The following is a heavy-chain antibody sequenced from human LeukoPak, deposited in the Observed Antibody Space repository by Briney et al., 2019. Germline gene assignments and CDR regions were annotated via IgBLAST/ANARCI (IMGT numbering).Heavy chain of an antibody. CDR2: ISGSGGTT. Sequence: PGGSLRLSCAASGFTVSNNYMDWVRQAPGKGLEWVSAISGSGGTTYYADSVKGRFTISRDNSKNTLYLQMNSLRAEDTAIYYCAKVATVTTYALADYWGQGTLVTVSS. CDR3: AKVATVTTYALADY. V-gene: IGHV3-23*01. CDR1: GFTVSNNY. D-gene: IGHD4-17*01. J-gene: IGHJ4*02.